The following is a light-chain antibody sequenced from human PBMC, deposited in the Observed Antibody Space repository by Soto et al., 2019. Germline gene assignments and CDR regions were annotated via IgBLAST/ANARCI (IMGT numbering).Light chain of an antibody. Sequence: EIRMTQSPSYLCASVGDRASMXCRASLPLSNYLVWYQQSAGQIQNHLIYAASTLQAGVPSRFSGSGCGTDFILTLSSLEPEDFAVYECQQRAGSSTFGQGTRLEIK. J-gene: IGKJ5*01. CDR3: QQRAGSST. V-gene: IGKV1-27*01. CDR1: LPLSNY. CDR2: AAS.